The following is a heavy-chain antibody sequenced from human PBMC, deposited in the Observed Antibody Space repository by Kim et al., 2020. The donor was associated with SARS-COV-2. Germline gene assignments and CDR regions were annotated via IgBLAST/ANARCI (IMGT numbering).Heavy chain of an antibody. V-gene: IGHV3-11*01. CDR1: GFTFSDYY. CDR3: ARAKRFGDPQPTNYYYYGMDV. J-gene: IGHJ6*02. Sequence: GGSLRLSCAASGFTFSDYYMSWIRQAPGKGLEWVSYISSSGSTIYYADSVKGRFTISRDNAKNSLYLQMNSLRAEDTAVYYCARAKRFGDPQPTNYYYYGMDVWGQGTTVTVSS. D-gene: IGHD3-10*01. CDR2: ISSSGSTI.